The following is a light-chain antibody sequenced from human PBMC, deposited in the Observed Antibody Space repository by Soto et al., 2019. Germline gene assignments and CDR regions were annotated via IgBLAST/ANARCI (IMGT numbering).Light chain of an antibody. CDR1: QTVPSNY. CDR3: QQYGSSPLT. CDR2: AAS. V-gene: IGKV3-20*01. Sequence: IVLTQSPGTLSLSPGEGATLSCRASQTVPSNYLAWYQQKPGQAPRLLIYAASSRATAFPARFTGSGSGTEFTLTISRLEPEDFAVYYCQQYGSSPLTFGQGTTVEF. J-gene: IGKJ1*01.